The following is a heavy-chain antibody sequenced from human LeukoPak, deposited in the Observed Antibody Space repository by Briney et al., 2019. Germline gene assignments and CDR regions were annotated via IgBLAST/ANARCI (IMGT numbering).Heavy chain of an antibody. CDR3: ARRGYYDSSGYYYY. V-gene: IGHV1-18*01. Sequence: ASVKVSCKASGYTFTSYGISWARQAPGQGLEWMGWISAYNSNTNYAQKLQGRVTMTTDTSTSTAYMELRSLRSDDTAVYYCARRGYYDSSGYYYYWGQGTLVTVSS. CDR1: GYTFTSYG. CDR2: ISAYNSNT. J-gene: IGHJ4*02. D-gene: IGHD3-22*01.